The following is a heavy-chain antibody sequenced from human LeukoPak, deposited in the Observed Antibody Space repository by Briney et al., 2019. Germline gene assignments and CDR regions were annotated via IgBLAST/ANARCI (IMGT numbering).Heavy chain of an antibody. J-gene: IGHJ4*02. V-gene: IGHV3-30*18. CDR1: GFTFNTYG. D-gene: IGHD3-10*01. CDR2: ISYDGGDK. CDR3: AKGGPLSGSYSLDY. Sequence: GGSLRLSCAPSGFTFNTYGMHWVRQAPGKGLEWVGAISYDGGDKYYADSVKGRFTISRDNSKNTLYLQMYSLRAEDTAVYYCAKGGPLSGSYSLDYWGQGTLVTVSS.